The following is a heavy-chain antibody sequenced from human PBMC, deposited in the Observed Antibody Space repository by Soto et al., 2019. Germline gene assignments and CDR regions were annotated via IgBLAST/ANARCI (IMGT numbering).Heavy chain of an antibody. CDR2: INAGNGNT. CDR1: GYTFTSYA. V-gene: IGHV1-3*01. CDR3: ARSIVVVTALDY. J-gene: IGHJ4*02. Sequence: ASVKVSCKASGYTFTSYARHWVRQAPGQRLEWMGWINAGNGNTKYSQKVQGRVTITRDTSASTAYMELSSLRSEDTAVYYCARSIVVVTALDYWGQGTLVTV. D-gene: IGHD2-21*02.